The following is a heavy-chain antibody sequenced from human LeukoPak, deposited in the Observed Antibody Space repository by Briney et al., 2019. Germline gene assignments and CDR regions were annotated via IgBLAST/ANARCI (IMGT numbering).Heavy chain of an antibody. J-gene: IGHJ6*03. V-gene: IGHV3-30*02. CDR2: IWYDGSKE. D-gene: IGHD6-13*01. CDR3: AKDGVAAAAFAGYYFYMDV. Sequence: GGSLRLSCAASGFTFSSYGMHWVRQAPGKGLEWVAVIWYDGSKEYYADSVKGRFTISRDNSKNTLYLQMNSLRAEDTAVYFCAKDGVAAAAFAGYYFYMDVWNKGTTVTVSS. CDR1: GFTFSSYG.